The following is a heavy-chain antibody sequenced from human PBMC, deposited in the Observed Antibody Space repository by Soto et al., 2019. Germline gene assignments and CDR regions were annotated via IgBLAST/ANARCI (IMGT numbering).Heavy chain of an antibody. Sequence: SETLSLTCTVSGDSISSSSYYWVWIRQPPGRGLEWIGSIFYSGTTYYNPSLKSRVTISIDTSKNQFSLKLTSVTAADTAVYYCAKTGPYDILTYWHFDLWGRGTLVTVSS. V-gene: IGHV4-39*01. CDR2: IFYSGTT. J-gene: IGHJ2*01. D-gene: IGHD3-9*01. CDR1: GDSISSSSYY. CDR3: AKTGPYDILTYWHFDL.